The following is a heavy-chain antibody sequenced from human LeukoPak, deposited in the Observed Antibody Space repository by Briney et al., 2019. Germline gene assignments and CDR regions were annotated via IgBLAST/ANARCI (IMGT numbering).Heavy chain of an antibody. J-gene: IGHJ2*01. CDR2: INHSGST. CDR1: GFIFSDYY. CDR3: ARGRGYSYGYFSL. D-gene: IGHD5-18*01. V-gene: IGHV4-34*01. Sequence: GSLRLSCAASGFIFSDYYMSWIRQPPGKGLEWIGEINHSGSTNYNPSLKSRVTISVDTSKNQFSLKLSSVTAADTAVYYCARGRGYSYGYFSLWGRGTLVTVSS.